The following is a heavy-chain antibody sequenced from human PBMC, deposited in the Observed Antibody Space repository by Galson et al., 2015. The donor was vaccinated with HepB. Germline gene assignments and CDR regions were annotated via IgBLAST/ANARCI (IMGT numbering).Heavy chain of an antibody. V-gene: IGHV3-15*01. CDR2: IKSKTDGGTT. CDR1: GFTFSSYW. Sequence: SLRLSCAASGFTFSSYWMSWVRQAPGKGLEWVGRIKSKTDGGTTDYAAPVKGRFTISRDDSKNTLYLQMNSLKTEDTAVYYCTTDAPQAVFDYWGQGTLVTVSS. J-gene: IGHJ4*02. CDR3: TTDAPQAVFDY.